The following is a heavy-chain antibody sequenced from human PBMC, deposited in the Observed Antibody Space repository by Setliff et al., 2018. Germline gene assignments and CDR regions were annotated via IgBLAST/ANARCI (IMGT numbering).Heavy chain of an antibody. Sequence: GGSLRLSCAASGFMFNIYTMSWVRQAPGKGLEWISYISGHSNTIWYADSVKGRFTISRDNTQNTVYLQMDSLRAEDTAVYYCARDDDTTSRYSRFEHWGQGTPVTVSS. V-gene: IGHV3-48*01. D-gene: IGHD5-12*01. CDR3: ARDDDTTSRYSRFEH. J-gene: IGHJ5*02. CDR2: ISGHSNTI. CDR1: GFMFNIYT.